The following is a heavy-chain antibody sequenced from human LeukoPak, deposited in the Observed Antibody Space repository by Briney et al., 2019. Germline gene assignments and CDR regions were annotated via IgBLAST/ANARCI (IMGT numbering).Heavy chain of an antibody. CDR2: ISYDGSNK. J-gene: IGHJ6*03. CDR3: ARAQFGEFRSGYYMDV. CDR1: GFTFSSYA. D-gene: IGHD3-10*01. Sequence: PGGSLRLSCAASGFTFSSYAMHWVRQAPGKGLEWVAVISYDGSNKYYADSVKGRFTISRDNSKNTLYLQMNSLRAEDTAVYYCARAQFGEFRSGYYMDVWGKGTTVTVSS. V-gene: IGHV3-30*04.